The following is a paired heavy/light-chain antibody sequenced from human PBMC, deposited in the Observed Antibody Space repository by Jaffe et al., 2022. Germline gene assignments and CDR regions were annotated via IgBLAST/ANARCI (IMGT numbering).Light chain of an antibody. Sequence: EIVMTQSPATLSVSPGERATLSCRASQSISSNLAWYQQKPGQAPRLLIYAASTRATDIPARFSGSGSGTEFTLTISSLQSEDFAVYYCQQYNNWPPWTFGQGTKVEFK. CDR3: QQYNNWPPWT. CDR2: AAS. J-gene: IGKJ1*01. CDR1: QSISSN. V-gene: IGKV3-15*01.
Heavy chain of an antibody. CDR1: GGSISSFY. D-gene: IGHD1-26*01. V-gene: IGHV4-59*01. J-gene: IGHJ3*02. Sequence: QVRLQESGPGLVKPSETLSLTCTVSGGSISSFYWSWIRQPPGRGLEWIGYIYYSGSTDYNPSLKSRVTISVDTSKNHFSLRLKSVTAADTAVYYCARSPPGITEWGSFDIWGQGTMVTVSS. CDR3: ARSPPGITEWGSFDI. CDR2: IYYSGST.